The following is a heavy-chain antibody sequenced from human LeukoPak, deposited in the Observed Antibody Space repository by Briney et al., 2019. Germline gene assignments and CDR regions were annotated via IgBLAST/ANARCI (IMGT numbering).Heavy chain of an antibody. V-gene: IGHV1-2*06. D-gene: IGHD6-19*01. J-gene: IGHJ4*02. CDR2: INPNSGGT. CDR1: GYTFTGYY. Sequence: ASVKVSCKASGYTFTGYYMHWVRQAPGQGLEWMGRINPNSGGTNYAQKFQGRVTMARDTSISTAYMELSRLRSDDTAVYYCARDRGKQWHPAYWGQGTLVTVSS. CDR3: ARDRGKQWHPAY.